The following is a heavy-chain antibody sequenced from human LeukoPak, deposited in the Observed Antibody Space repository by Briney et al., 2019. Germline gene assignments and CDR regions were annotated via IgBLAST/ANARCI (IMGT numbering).Heavy chain of an antibody. Sequence: SETLSLTCTVSGGSISSGGYYWSWIRQPPGKGLEWIGYIYHSGSTYYNPSLKSRVTISVDRSKNQFSLKLSSVTAADTAVYYCARAPGPLGGSQGYYYYMDVWGKGTTVTVSS. CDR3: ARAPGPLGGSQGYYYYMDV. J-gene: IGHJ6*03. CDR1: GGSISSGGYY. V-gene: IGHV4-30-2*01. CDR2: IYHSGST. D-gene: IGHD3-16*01.